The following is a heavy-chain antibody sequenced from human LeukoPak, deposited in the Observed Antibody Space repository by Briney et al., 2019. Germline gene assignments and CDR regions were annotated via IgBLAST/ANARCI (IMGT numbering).Heavy chain of an antibody. Sequence: GGSLRLSCAASGFSFSSYNMHWVRQAPGKGLEWVALIWFDGSQKQYGDSVKGRFTVSRDNSKNTLYLQMNSLRGEDTSVYYCAREMSRYYDSTGLDGFDIWGQGTVVTVSS. V-gene: IGHV3-33*01. CDR3: AREMSRYYDSTGLDGFDI. CDR2: IWFDGSQK. D-gene: IGHD3-22*01. CDR1: GFSFSSYN. J-gene: IGHJ3*02.